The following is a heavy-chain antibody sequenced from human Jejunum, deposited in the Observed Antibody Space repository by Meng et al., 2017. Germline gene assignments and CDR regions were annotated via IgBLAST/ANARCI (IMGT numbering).Heavy chain of an antibody. CDR3: ARELGWGKLDP. V-gene: IGHV3-7*01. D-gene: IGHD2-15*01. CDR2: LNTDGSEK. CDR1: GFTFSNYW. J-gene: IGHJ5*02. Sequence: GESLKISCAASGFTFSNYWMNWVRQAPGKGLEWVALLNTDGSEKWYVDSVRGRFIVSRDNAKNSLYLQMNSLRAEDTAVYYCARELGWGKLDPWGQGTLVTVSS.